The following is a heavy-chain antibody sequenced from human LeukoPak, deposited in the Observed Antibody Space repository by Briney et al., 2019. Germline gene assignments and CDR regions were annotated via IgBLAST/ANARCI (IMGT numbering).Heavy chain of an antibody. J-gene: IGHJ4*02. CDR1: GASVSRSTYY. V-gene: IGHV4-61*01. Sequence: SETLSLTCTVYGASVSRSTYYWSWIRQPPGKGLEWIGYMYYSGSTNYNPSLKSRVTISVDTSKNQFSLKLSSVTAADTAIYYCASAYDTSGSFDYWGQGALVTVSS. D-gene: IGHD3-22*01. CDR2: MYYSGST. CDR3: ASAYDTSGSFDY.